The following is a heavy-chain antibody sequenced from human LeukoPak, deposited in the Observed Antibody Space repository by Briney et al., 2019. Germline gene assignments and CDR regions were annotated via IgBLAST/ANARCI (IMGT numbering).Heavy chain of an antibody. Sequence: GGSLRLSCAASGFTFNSYSMNWVRQAPGKGLEWVSFISSSSSTIYYADSVKGRFTISRDNAKNSLYLQMNSLRAEDTAVYYCTTDEDWNYARKDVWGQGATVIVSS. D-gene: IGHD1-7*01. V-gene: IGHV3-48*01. CDR2: ISSSSSTI. J-gene: IGHJ6*02. CDR1: GFTFNSYS. CDR3: TTDEDWNYARKDV.